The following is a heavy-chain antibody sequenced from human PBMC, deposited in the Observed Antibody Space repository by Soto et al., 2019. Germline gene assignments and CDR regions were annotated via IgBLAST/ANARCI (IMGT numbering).Heavy chain of an antibody. Sequence: QVQLVQSGAEVKKPGASVKVSCKASGYTFTSYGISWVRQAPGQGLEWMGWISAYNGNTNYAQKLQGRVTMTTDTSTSTAYMELRSLRSDDTAVYYCARGWGTYYDFWSGYHHDAFDIWGQGTMVIVSS. CDR1: GYTFTSYG. J-gene: IGHJ3*02. CDR3: ARGWGTYYDFWSGYHHDAFDI. CDR2: ISAYNGNT. D-gene: IGHD3-3*01. V-gene: IGHV1-18*01.